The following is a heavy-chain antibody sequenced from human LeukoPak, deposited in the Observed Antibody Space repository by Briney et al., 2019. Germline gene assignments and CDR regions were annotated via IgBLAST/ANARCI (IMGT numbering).Heavy chain of an antibody. Sequence: ASVKVSCKASGYTFTGYYMHWVRQAPGQGLEWMGWINPNSGGTNYAQKFQGRVTMTRNTSISTAYMELSRLRSDDTAVYYCARDLGSGHTAPYWGQGTLVTVSS. J-gene: IGHJ4*02. CDR1: GYTFTGYY. D-gene: IGHD5-18*01. V-gene: IGHV1-2*02. CDR3: ARDLGSGHTAPY. CDR2: INPNSGGT.